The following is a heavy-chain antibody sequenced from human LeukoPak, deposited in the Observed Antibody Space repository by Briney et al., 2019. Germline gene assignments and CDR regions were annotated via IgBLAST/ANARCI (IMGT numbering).Heavy chain of an antibody. CDR2: IHISETT. CDR3: AREMEARSSNAFDI. CDR1: GDSISSYY. V-gene: IGHV4-4*07. Sequence: SETLSLTCTVSGDSISSYYWSWIRQPAGKGLEWIGRIHISETTNNNPSLKSRVTMSLDTSKNQFSLRLGSVTAADTAVYYCAREMEARSSNAFDIWGQGTMVTVSS. J-gene: IGHJ3*02. D-gene: IGHD1-26*01.